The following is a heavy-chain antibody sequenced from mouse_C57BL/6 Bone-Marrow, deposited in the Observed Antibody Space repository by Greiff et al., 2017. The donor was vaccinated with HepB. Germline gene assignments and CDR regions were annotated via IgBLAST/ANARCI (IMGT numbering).Heavy chain of an antibody. J-gene: IGHJ3*01. D-gene: IGHD2-4*01. CDR3: TYDYDDGRGFAY. V-gene: IGHV6-3*01. CDR2: IRLKSDNYAT. CDR1: GFTFSNYW. Sequence: EVKLEESGGGLVQPGGSMKLSCVASGFTFSNYWMNWVRQSPEKGLEWVAQIRLKSDNYATHYAESVKGRFTISRDDSKSSVYLQMNKLRAEDTGIYYCTYDYDDGRGFAYWGQGTLVTVSA.